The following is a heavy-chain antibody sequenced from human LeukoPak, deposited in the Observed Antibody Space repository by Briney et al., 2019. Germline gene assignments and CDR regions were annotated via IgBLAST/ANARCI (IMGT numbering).Heavy chain of an antibody. CDR2: IRYDGSNK. Sequence: GGSLRLPCAASGFTFSSYGMHWVRQAPGKGLEWVAFIRYDGSNKYYADSVKGRFTISRDNSKNTLYPQMNSLRAEDTAVYYCAKCYGSGSYYRYYYYYMDVWGKGTTVTISS. D-gene: IGHD3-10*01. J-gene: IGHJ6*03. V-gene: IGHV3-30*02. CDR1: GFTFSSYG. CDR3: AKCYGSGSYYRYYYYYMDV.